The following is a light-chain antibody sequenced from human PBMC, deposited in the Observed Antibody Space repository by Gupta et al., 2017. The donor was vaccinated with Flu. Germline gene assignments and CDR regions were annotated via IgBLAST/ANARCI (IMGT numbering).Light chain of an antibody. CDR3: TSYTRSNARV. J-gene: IGLJ1*01. CDR1: SSDVGGYNF. CDR2: DVS. Sequence: QAALTQPAPVSGSPGKSITISCTGTSSDVGGYNFVSWYQQHPGKAPKLMIYDVSDRPSGVSSRFSGSKSGNTASLTISGLQAEDEADYFCTSYTRSNARVFGTGTKVTVL. V-gene: IGLV2-14*03.